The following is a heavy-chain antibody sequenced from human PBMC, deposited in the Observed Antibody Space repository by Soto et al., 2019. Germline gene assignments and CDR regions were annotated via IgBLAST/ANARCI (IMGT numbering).Heavy chain of an antibody. J-gene: IGHJ4*02. CDR2: IYHSGST. D-gene: IGHD2-2*01. CDR1: GYSISTGFN. CDR3: ARDWGPVVYQLDS. V-gene: IGHV4-38-2*02. Sequence: SETLSLTCAVSGYSISTGFNWACIRQPPGKGLEWIGSIYHSGSTYYNLSLKSRVTISSDASKNQISLKLSSVTAADTALYYCARDWGPVVYQLDSWGQGTLVTVSS.